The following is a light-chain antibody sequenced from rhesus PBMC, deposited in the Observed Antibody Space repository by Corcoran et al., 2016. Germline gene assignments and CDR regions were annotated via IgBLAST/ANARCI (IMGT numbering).Light chain of an antibody. V-gene: IGKV1-94*01. Sequence: DIQMTQSPFSLSASVGDRVTVTCRASQDINKELSWYQQKPGKAPTVLIYEASTLQTGVSSRFSGGGSGTDYTLTITSLQPEDVATYYCLQDYSIPSTFGQGTKVEIK. CDR3: LQDYSIPST. J-gene: IGKJ1*01. CDR1: QDINKE. CDR2: EAS.